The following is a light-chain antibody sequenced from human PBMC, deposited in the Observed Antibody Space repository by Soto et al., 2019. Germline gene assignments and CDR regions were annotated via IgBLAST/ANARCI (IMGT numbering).Light chain of an antibody. CDR2: KAS. J-gene: IGKJ2*01. CDR3: QQYHSLNT. Sequence: DIQMTQSPSTLSASVGDRVTITCRASQSISSWLAWYQQKPGKAPKVLTYKASSLESGVPSRFSGSGSGTEFTLTISSLQPDDFATYYCQQYHSLNTFGQGTKLEI. V-gene: IGKV1-5*03. CDR1: QSISSW.